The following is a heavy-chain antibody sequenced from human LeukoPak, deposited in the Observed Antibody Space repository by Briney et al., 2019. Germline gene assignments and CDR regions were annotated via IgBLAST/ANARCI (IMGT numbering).Heavy chain of an antibody. CDR2: IVVDSGNT. CDR3: AASSAEWELNY. J-gene: IGHJ4*02. CDR1: GFTFTSSA. Sequence: SVKVSCKASGFTFTSSAMQWVRQARGQRLEWIGWIVVDSGNTNYAQKFQERVTITRDMSTSTAYMELSSLRSEDAAVYYCAASSAEWELNYWGQGTMVTVSS. V-gene: IGHV1-58*02. D-gene: IGHD1-26*01.